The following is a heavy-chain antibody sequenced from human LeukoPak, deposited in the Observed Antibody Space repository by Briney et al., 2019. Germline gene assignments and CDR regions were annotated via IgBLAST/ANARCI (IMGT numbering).Heavy chain of an antibody. CDR1: GGTFSSYA. Sequence: VASVKVSCKASGGTFSSYAISWVRQAPGQGLEWMGGIIPIFGTANYAQKFQGRVTITTDESTSTAYMELSSLRSEDTAVYYCAREGQLGDAFDIWGQGTMVTVSS. CDR2: IIPIFGTA. CDR3: AREGQLGDAFDI. V-gene: IGHV1-69*05. J-gene: IGHJ3*02. D-gene: IGHD6-6*01.